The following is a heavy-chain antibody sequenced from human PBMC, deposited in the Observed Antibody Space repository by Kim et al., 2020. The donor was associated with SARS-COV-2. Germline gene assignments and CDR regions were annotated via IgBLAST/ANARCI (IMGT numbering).Heavy chain of an antibody. CDR2: ISWNSGSI. D-gene: IGHD3-10*01. CDR3: AKSGTGGSGSYYNGVVHPKTIAYYYYYGMDV. CDR1: GFTFDDYA. V-gene: IGHV3-9*01. Sequence: GGSLRLSCAASGFTFDDYAMHWVRQAPGKGLEWVSGISWNSGSIGYADSVKGRFTISRDNAKNSLYLQMNSLRAEDTALYYCAKSGTGGSGSYYNGVVHPKTIAYYYYYGMDVWGQGTTVNVSS. J-gene: IGHJ6*02.